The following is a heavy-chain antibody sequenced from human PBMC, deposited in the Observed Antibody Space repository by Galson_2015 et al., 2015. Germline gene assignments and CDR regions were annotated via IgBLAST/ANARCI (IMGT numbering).Heavy chain of an antibody. CDR3: ARGPNCSSTSCYRYNWFDP. CDR2: IYYSGST. J-gene: IGHJ5*02. V-gene: IGHV4-59*08. Sequence: TLSLTCTVSGGSISSYYWSWIRQPPGKGLEWIGYIYYSGSTNYNPSLKSRVTISVDTSKNQFSLKLSSVTAADTAVYYCARGPNCSSTSCYRYNWFDPWGQGTLVTVSS. D-gene: IGHD2-2*02. CDR1: GGSISSYY.